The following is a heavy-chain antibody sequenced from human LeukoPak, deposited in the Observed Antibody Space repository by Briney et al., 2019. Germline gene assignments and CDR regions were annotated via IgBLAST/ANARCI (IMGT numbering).Heavy chain of an antibody. J-gene: IGHJ4*02. CDR1: GFTFSSYA. CDR2: ISGSGGST. CDR3: AKDPKQTGGWFTADY. V-gene: IGHV3-23*01. Sequence: GGSLRPSRAASGFTFSSYAMSWVRQAPGKGLEWVSAISGSGGSTYYADSVKGRFTISRDNSKNTLYLQMNSLRAEDTAVYYCAKDPKQTGGWFTADYWGQGTLVTVSS. D-gene: IGHD6-19*01.